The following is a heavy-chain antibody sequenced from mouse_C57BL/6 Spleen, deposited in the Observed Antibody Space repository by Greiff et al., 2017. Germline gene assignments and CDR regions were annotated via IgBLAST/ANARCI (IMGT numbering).Heavy chain of an antibody. CDR3: ARHEEGGLGLDY. V-gene: IGHV1-62-2*01. D-gene: IGHD4-1*01. Sequence: VQGVESGAELVKPGASVKLSCKASGYTFTEYTIHWVKQRSGQGLEWIGWFYPGSGSIKYNEKFKDKATLTADKSSSTVYMELSRLTSEDSAVYFCARHEEGGLGLDYWGQGTSVTVSS. J-gene: IGHJ4*01. CDR1: GYTFTEYT. CDR2: FYPGSGSI.